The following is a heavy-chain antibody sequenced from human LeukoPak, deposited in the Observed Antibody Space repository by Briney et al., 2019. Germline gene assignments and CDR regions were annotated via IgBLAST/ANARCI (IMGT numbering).Heavy chain of an antibody. V-gene: IGHV1-24*01. CDR1: GYTLTELS. Sequence: ASVKVSCKVSGYTLTELSMHWVRQAPGKGLEWMGGFDPEDGETIYAQKFQGRVTMTEDTSTDTAYMELSSLRSEDTAVYYCARGGGIVATIETPTFDYWGQGTLVTVSS. D-gene: IGHD5-12*01. J-gene: IGHJ4*02. CDR3: ARGGGIVATIETPTFDY. CDR2: FDPEDGET.